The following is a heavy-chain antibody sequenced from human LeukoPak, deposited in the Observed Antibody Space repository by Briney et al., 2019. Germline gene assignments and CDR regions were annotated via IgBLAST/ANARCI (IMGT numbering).Heavy chain of an antibody. V-gene: IGHV4-34*01. J-gene: IGHJ4*02. Sequence: PSETLSLTCAVYGGSFSGYYWSWIRQPPGKGLEWIGEINHSGSTNYNPSLKSRVTISVDTSKNQFPLKLSSVTAADTAVYYCARAVTPHYFDYWGQGTLVTVSS. D-gene: IGHD4-17*01. CDR1: GGSFSGYY. CDR3: ARAVTPHYFDY. CDR2: INHSGST.